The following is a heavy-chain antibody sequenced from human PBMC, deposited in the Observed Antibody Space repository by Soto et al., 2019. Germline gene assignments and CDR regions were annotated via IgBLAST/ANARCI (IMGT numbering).Heavy chain of an antibody. CDR1: GFTFSSYA. J-gene: IGHJ4*02. D-gene: IGHD2-2*01. V-gene: IGHV3-30-3*01. Sequence: GGSLRLSCAASGFTFSSYAMHWVRQAPGKGLDWVAVISYDGNNKYYADSVKGRFTISRDNSKNTLYLQMNSQRAEDTAVYYCARGPSSLTRFDYWGQGTLVTVSS. CDR3: ARGPSSLTRFDY. CDR2: ISYDGNNK.